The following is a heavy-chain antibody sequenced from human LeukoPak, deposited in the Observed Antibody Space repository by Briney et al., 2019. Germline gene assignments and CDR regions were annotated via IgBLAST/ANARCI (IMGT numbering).Heavy chain of an antibody. CDR1: GGSISSYY. CDR2: IYYSGST. Sequence: SETLSLTCTVSGGSISSYYWSWIRQPPGKGLEWIGYIYYSGSTNYNPSLKSRVTISVDTSKNQFSLKLSSVTAADTAVYYCARDHGAVTTYRWGQGTLVTVSS. D-gene: IGHD4-11*01. CDR3: ARDHGAVTTYR. J-gene: IGHJ5*02. V-gene: IGHV4-59*01.